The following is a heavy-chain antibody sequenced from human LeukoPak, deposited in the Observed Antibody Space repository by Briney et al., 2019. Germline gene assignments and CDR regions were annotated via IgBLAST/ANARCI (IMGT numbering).Heavy chain of an antibody. J-gene: IGHJ4*02. CDR2: IYSGGST. V-gene: IGHV3-53*01. CDR3: ARDVRRAAAGTMNY. CDR1: GFTVSSNY. D-gene: IGHD6-13*01. Sequence: PGGSLRLSCAASGFTVSSNYMGWVRQAPGKGLEWVSVIYSGGSTYYADSVKGRFTISRDNSKNTLYLQMNSLRADGTAVYFCARDVRRAAAGTMNYWGQGSLVTVSS.